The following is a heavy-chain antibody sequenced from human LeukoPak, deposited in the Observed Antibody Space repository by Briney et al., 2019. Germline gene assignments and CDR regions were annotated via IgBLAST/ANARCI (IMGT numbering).Heavy chain of an antibody. CDR2: LYYGGNT. J-gene: IGHJ4*02. D-gene: IGHD2-15*01. CDR3: ARGGYCTGARCFFGY. V-gene: IGHV4-59*08. CDR1: GGSISSYY. Sequence: SETLSLTCTVSGGSISSYYWSWIRQPPGKGLEWIGYLYYGGNTNYNPSLESRVTISVDASKKQFSLRLTSVTAADTAVYYCARGGYCTGARCFFGYWGQGTLVTVSS.